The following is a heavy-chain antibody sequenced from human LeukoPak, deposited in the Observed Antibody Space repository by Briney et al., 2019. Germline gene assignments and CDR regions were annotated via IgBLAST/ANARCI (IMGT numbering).Heavy chain of an antibody. CDR3: ARSGLGDYVWGSYRQEHDYFDY. CDR2: INHSGST. CDR1: GGSFSGYY. J-gene: IGHJ4*02. Sequence: SETLSLTCAVYGGSFSGYYWSWIRQPPGKGLEWIGEINHSGSTNYNPSLKSRVTISVDTSKNQFSLKLSSVTAADTAVYYCARSGLGDYVWGSYRQEHDYFDYWGQGTLVTVSS. V-gene: IGHV4-34*01. D-gene: IGHD3-16*02.